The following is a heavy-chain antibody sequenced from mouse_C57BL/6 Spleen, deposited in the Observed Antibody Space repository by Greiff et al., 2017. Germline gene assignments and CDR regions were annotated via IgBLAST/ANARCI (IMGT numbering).Heavy chain of an antibody. J-gene: IGHJ4*01. CDR2: IYPRSGNT. CDR1: GYTFTSYG. V-gene: IGHV1-81*01. D-gene: IGHD2-2*01. Sequence: QVQLKESGAELARPGASVKLSCKASGYTFTSYGISWVKQRTGQGLEWIGEIYPRSGNTYYNEKFKGKATLTADKSSSTAYMELRSLTSEDSAVYFCARRAYGDDDGRYAMDYWGQGTSVTVSS. CDR3: ARRAYGDDDGRYAMDY.